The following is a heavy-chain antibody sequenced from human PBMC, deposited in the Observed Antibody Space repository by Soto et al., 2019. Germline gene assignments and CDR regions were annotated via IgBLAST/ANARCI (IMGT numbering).Heavy chain of an antibody. V-gene: IGHV3-23*01. Sequence: GGPLRLSCAASGFTFSSYAMSWVRQAPGKGLEWVSAISGSGGSTYYADSVKGRFTISRDNSKNTLYLQMNSLRAEDTAVYYCAKDCSSTSCYDYWGQGTLVTVSS. D-gene: IGHD2-2*01. CDR1: GFTFSSYA. CDR3: AKDCSSTSCYDY. J-gene: IGHJ4*02. CDR2: ISGSGGST.